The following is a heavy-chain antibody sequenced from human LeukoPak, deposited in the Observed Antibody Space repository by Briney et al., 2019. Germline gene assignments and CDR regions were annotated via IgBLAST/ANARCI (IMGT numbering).Heavy chain of an antibody. Sequence: ASVKVSCKASGYTFTGYYMHWVRQAPGQGLEWMGWINPNSGGTNYAQKFQGRVTMTRDTSISTAYMELSRLRSDDTAVYYCARATISYGDFPYYYYYMDVWGKGTTVTISS. J-gene: IGHJ6*03. CDR2: INPNSGGT. CDR1: GYTFTGYY. CDR3: ARATISYGDFPYYYYYMDV. D-gene: IGHD4-17*01. V-gene: IGHV1-2*02.